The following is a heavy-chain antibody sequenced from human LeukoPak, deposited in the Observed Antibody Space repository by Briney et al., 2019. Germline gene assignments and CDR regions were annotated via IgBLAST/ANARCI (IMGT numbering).Heavy chain of an antibody. V-gene: IGHV1-2*02. J-gene: IGHJ6*03. Sequence: ASVKASCKASGYTFTGYYMHWVRQAPGQGLEWMGWINPNSGGTYYAQKFQGRVTMTSDTSTSTVYMELSSLRSEDTAVYYCARGPSITMVRGGQWYYYMDVWGKGTTVTISS. CDR1: GYTFTGYY. D-gene: IGHD3-10*01. CDR2: INPNSGGT. CDR3: ARGPSITMVRGGQWYYYMDV.